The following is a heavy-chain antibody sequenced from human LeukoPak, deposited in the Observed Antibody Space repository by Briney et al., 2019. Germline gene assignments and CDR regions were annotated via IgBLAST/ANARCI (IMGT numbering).Heavy chain of an antibody. Sequence: ASVKVSCKASGYTFTSYYMHWVRQAPGQGLEWMGIINPSGGSTSYAQKFQGRVTMTRDTSTSTVHMELSSLRSEDTAVYYCARVVGPYCGGDCYSGYFQHWGQGTLVTVSS. J-gene: IGHJ1*01. CDR2: INPSGGST. V-gene: IGHV1-46*01. CDR3: ARVVGPYCGGDCYSGYFQH. CDR1: GYTFTSYY. D-gene: IGHD2-21*02.